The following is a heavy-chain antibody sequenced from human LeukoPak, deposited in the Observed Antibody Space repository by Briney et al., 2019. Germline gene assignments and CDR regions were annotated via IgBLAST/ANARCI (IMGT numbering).Heavy chain of an antibody. CDR1: GGSITNPTYH. D-gene: IGHD6-6*01. J-gene: IGHJ4*02. V-gene: IGHV4-39*02. CDR2: IYYNGNS. Sequence: SETLSLTRTVSGGSITNPTYHWGWVRQPPGKGLEWIGSIYYNGNSYYNLDLKSRLPLSIDTSNHQFSLKLESVTAADTAVYYCTSEYSSSPAYWGQGTLVTVSS. CDR3: TSEYSSSPAY.